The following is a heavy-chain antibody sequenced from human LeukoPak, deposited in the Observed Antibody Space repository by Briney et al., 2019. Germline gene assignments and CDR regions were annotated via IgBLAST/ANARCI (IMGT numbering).Heavy chain of an antibody. CDR2: INAGNGNT. CDR3: AKDRVDSSSWYGDFDY. V-gene: IGHV1-3*01. D-gene: IGHD6-13*01. Sequence: ASVKVSCKASGYTFTSYAMHWVRQAPGQRLEWMGWINAGNGNTKYSQKFQGRVTITRDTSASTAYMELSSLRSEDTAVYYCAKDRVDSSSWYGDFDYWGQGTLVTVSS. J-gene: IGHJ4*02. CDR1: GYTFTSYA.